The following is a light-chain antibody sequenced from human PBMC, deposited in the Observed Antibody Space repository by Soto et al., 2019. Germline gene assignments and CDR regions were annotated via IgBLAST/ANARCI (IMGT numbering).Light chain of an antibody. V-gene: IGKV3-15*01. CDR3: HQYKNWPWT. CDR1: QSVSRY. J-gene: IGKJ1*01. CDR2: GAS. Sequence: EIVMTQSPASLSVSPGERVTLSCTASQSVSRYLAWYQQIPGQAPRLLIHGASTGAIGVPDRFSGSGSGTEFTLTISPLQSEDSAIYYCHQYKNWPWTFGQGPKVEI.